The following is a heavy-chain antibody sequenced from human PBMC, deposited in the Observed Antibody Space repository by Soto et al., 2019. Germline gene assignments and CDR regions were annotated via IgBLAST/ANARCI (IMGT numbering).Heavy chain of an antibody. Sequence: QVQLVQSGTEVKKPGSSVKVSCKASGGTFSSYSFSWVRQAPGQGLEWMGRIIPILGIVNYAQNFQGRVTITADKSTSTAYMDLSSLKSEDTAMYYCATDQGSGNYLLHPWGQGTLVTVSS. D-gene: IGHD3-10*01. J-gene: IGHJ5*02. CDR2: IIPILGIV. CDR3: ATDQGSGNYLLHP. V-gene: IGHV1-69*04. CDR1: GGTFSSYS.